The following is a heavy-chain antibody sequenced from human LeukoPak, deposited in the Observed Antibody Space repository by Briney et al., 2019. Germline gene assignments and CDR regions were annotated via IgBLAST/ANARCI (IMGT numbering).Heavy chain of an antibody. CDR2: INPSGGST. D-gene: IGHD3-10*01. Sequence: ASVKVSCKASGGTFSSYAISWVRQAPGQGLEWMGIINPSGGSTSYAQKFQGRVTMTRDTSTSTVYMELSSLRSEDTAVYYCARDYGSGNDWGQGTLVTVSS. CDR1: GGTFSSYA. CDR3: ARDYGSGND. V-gene: IGHV1-46*01. J-gene: IGHJ4*02.